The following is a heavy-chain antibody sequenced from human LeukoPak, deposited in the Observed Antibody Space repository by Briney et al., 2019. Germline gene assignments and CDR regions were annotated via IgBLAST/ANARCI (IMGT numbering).Heavy chain of an antibody. V-gene: IGHV3-21*01. D-gene: IGHD3-16*01. CDR2: ITSGSYI. CDR3: ARDGGKDYYYYYYMDV. CDR1: GFTFSSYS. J-gene: IGHJ6*03. Sequence: PGGSLRLSCAASGFTFSSYSMNWVRQAPGKGLEWVSSITSGSYIYYADSVKGRFTISRDNAKNSLYLQMNSLRAEDTAVYYCARDGGKDYYYYYYMDVWGKGTTVTVSS.